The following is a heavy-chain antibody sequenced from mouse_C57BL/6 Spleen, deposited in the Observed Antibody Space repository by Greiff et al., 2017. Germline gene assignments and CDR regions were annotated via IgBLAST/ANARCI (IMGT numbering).Heavy chain of an antibody. V-gene: IGHV1-59*01. CDR1: GYTFTSYW. J-gene: IGHJ1*03. Sequence: QVQLQQPGAELVRPGTSVKLSCKASGYTFTSYWMHWVKQRPGQGLEWIGVIDPSDSYTNYNQKFKGKATLTVDTSSSTAYMQLSSLTSEDSAVYYCARSGTGYFYVWGTGTTVTVSS. CDR3: ARSGTGYFYV. D-gene: IGHD3-1*01. CDR2: IDPSDSYT.